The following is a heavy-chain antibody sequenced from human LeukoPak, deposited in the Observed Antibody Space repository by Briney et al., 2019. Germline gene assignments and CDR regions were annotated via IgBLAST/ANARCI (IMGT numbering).Heavy chain of an antibody. D-gene: IGHD6-19*01. CDR3: ARAVSGRFDY. Sequence: SETLSLTCTVSGGSISSYYWSWIRQPPGKGLEWIGYIYYSGNTNYNPSLKSRVTISVDTSKNQFSLKLSSVTAADTAIYYCARAVSGRFDYWGQGTLVTVSS. CDR1: GGSISSYY. V-gene: IGHV4-59*08. CDR2: IYYSGNT. J-gene: IGHJ4*02.